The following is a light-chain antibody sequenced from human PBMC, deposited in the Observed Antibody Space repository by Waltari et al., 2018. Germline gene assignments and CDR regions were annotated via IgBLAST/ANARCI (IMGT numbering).Light chain of an antibody. J-gene: IGKJ5*01. Sequence: DVVMTQYPLSLHVTLGQPASISCRSSQRLVHSDGNTYLNWFQQRPGQSPRRLIYKVSNRDSGVPDRFSGSGSGTDFTLKISRVEAEDVGIYYCMQGTHWPPITFGQGTRLEIK. CDR3: MQGTHWPPIT. CDR2: KVS. V-gene: IGKV2-30*02. CDR1: QRLVHSDGNTY.